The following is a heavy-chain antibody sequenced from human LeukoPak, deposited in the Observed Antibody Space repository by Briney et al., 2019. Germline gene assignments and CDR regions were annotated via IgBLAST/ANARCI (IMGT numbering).Heavy chain of an antibody. CDR3: ARQGAAGKYYYYYMDV. CDR1: GYNFPIYW. V-gene: IGHV5-51*01. Sequence: GESLKISCQGSGYNFPIYWIGWVRQMPGQGLEWMGIIYPDDSNTIYGPSFQGQVTTSADKSINTAYLEWSSLKASDTAIYYCARQGAAGKYYYYYMDVWGKGTTVTVSS. D-gene: IGHD6-13*01. J-gene: IGHJ6*03. CDR2: IYPDDSNT.